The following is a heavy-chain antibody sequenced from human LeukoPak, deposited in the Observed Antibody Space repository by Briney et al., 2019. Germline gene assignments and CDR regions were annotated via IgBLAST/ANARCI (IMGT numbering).Heavy chain of an antibody. CDR1: GGSISSYY. CDR3: ARDEGGRFDNWFDP. D-gene: IGHD3-16*01. CDR2: IHTSGST. Sequence: SETLSLTCTVSGGSISSYYWSWIRQPAGKGLEWIGRIHTSGSTNYNPSLKSRVTMSVDTSKNQFSLKLSSVTAADTAVYYCARDEGGRFDNWFDPWGQGTLVTVSS. V-gene: IGHV4-4*07. J-gene: IGHJ5*02.